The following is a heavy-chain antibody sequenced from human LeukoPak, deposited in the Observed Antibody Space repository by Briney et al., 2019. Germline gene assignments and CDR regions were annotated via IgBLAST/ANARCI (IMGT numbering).Heavy chain of an antibody. Sequence: ASVKVSCKASGYTFTSYGISWVRPAPGQGLEWMGWISAYNGNTNYAQKLQGRVTMTTDTSTSTGYMELGSLRSDETAVYYCARHSEYGSGSYTKLGYMDVWGKGTTVTVSS. J-gene: IGHJ6*03. V-gene: IGHV1-18*01. D-gene: IGHD3-10*01. CDR3: ARHSEYGSGSYTKLGYMDV. CDR1: GYTFTSYG. CDR2: ISAYNGNT.